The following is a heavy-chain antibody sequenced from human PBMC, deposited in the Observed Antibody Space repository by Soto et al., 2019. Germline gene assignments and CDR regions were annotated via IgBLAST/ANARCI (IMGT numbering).Heavy chain of an antibody. D-gene: IGHD6-13*01. CDR2: INTYHGNT. Sequence: QVQLVQSGAELKKPGASVKVSCKASGYTFTNYGISWVRQAPGQGLEWMGWINTYHGNTKYAQKLQGRVTMTKDTSTSTAYMELTSLRSDDTAVYYCARSPGYSASWGYFYYGMKIWGQWTTVIVSS. CDR3: ARSPGYSASWGYFYYGMKI. V-gene: IGHV1-18*01. J-gene: IGHJ6*02. CDR1: GYTFTNYG.